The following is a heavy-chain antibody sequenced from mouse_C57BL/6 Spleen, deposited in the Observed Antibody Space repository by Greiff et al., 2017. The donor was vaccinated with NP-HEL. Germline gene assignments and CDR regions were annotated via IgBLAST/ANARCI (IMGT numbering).Heavy chain of an antibody. CDR2: IYPGSGST. CDR3: ARSDFWYFDV. CDR1: GYTFTSYW. Sequence: QVQLQQPGAELVKPGASVKMSCKASGYTFTSYWLTWVKQRPGQGLEWIGDIYPGSGSTNYNEKFKSKATLTVDTSSSTAYMQLSSLTSEDSAVYYCARSDFWYFDVWGTGTTVTVSS. V-gene: IGHV1-55*01. J-gene: IGHJ1*03.